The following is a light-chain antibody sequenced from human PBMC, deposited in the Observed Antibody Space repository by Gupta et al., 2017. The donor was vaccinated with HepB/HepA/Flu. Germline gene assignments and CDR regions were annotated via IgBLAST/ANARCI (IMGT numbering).Light chain of an antibody. J-gene: IGKJ4*01. V-gene: IGKV3-11*01. Sequence: EIVLTQSPAALSLSLGERATLSCRASQSVRTYLAWYQQKPGLAPRLLIYDISNRATGIPARFSGSGSGTDFTLTINSLEPEEFAVYYCQQRYSWPLTFGGGTTVEIK. CDR2: DIS. CDR3: QQRYSWPLT. CDR1: QSVRTY.